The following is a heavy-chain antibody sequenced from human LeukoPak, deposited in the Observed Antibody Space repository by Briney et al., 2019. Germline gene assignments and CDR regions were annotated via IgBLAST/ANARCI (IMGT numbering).Heavy chain of an antibody. V-gene: IGHV3-48*04. J-gene: IGHJ4*02. Sequence: GGSLRLSCAASGFTFSNYGLSWVRQAPGKGLEWVSYISSSGSTIYYADSVKGRFTISRDNNKNSLYLQMNGLRTDDTGLYYCVKGRRRGYAYGTLESWGQGALVTVSS. CDR3: VKGRRRGYAYGTLES. D-gene: IGHD5-18*01. CDR2: ISSSGSTI. CDR1: GFTFSNYG.